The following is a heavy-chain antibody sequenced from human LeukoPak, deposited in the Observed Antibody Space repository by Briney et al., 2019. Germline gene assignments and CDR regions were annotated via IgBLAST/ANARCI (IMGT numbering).Heavy chain of an antibody. J-gene: IGHJ5*02. CDR1: GGSISSSSYY. CDR3: ARDLSVWNQDPGFDP. D-gene: IGHD1-1*01. Sequence: SETLSLTCTVSGGSISSSSYYWGWIRQPPGKGLEWTGSINYSGTTYYNPSLKCPVTISVDTSKYQFSLKLSSVTAADTAVYYCARDLSVWNQDPGFDPWGEGTLVTVS. CDR2: INYSGTT. V-gene: IGHV4-39*07.